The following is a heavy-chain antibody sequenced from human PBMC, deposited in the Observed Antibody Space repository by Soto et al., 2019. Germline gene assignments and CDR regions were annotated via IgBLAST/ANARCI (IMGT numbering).Heavy chain of an antibody. CDR1: GYTFTGYY. CDR3: ARVAGYCSGDTCYSYSLDL. V-gene: IGHV1-2*04. D-gene: IGHD2-15*01. CDR2: INPNSGAT. Sequence: ASVKVSCKAFGYTFTGYYVHWVRQAPGQGLEGMGWINPNSGATKYAQKFQDWVTMTRDTSISTAYMELRRLRSDDTAVYYCARVAGYCSGDTCYSYSLDLWGQGTMVTVSS. J-gene: IGHJ3*01.